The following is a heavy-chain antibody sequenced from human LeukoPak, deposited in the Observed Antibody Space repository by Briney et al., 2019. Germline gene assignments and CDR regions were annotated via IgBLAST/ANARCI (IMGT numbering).Heavy chain of an antibody. D-gene: IGHD4-17*01. CDR2: IHYSGST. Sequence: TSETLSLTCAVYGGSFSGYYWGWIRQPPGKGLEWIGTIHYSGSTYYNPSLKGRVTTSVDTSKNQFSLKLSSVTAADTAVYYCARGFRGDNFDYWGQGALVIVSS. CDR1: GGSFSGYY. CDR3: ARGFRGDNFDY. V-gene: IGHV4-34*01. J-gene: IGHJ4*02.